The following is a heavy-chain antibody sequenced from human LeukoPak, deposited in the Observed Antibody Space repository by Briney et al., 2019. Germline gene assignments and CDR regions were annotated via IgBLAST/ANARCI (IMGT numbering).Heavy chain of an antibody. J-gene: IGHJ3*01. CDR3: AIENFDSGGPGSGSHAFDL. Sequence: GRPLRLSCAVSGLTFRTYGFHWVRQAPGEGLEWLAIIHYDGSNIFYGKSVRGRFTISRDISKNMVYLQMNSLGAEDTAAYFCAIENFDSGGPGSGSHAFDLWGQGTFVTVSS. V-gene: IGHV3-33*03. CDR2: IHYDGSNI. D-gene: IGHD2-15*01. CDR1: GLTFRTYG.